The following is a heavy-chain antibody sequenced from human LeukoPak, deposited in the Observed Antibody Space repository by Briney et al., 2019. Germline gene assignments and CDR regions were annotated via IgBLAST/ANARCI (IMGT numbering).Heavy chain of an antibody. D-gene: IGHD5-18*01. J-gene: IGHJ4*02. V-gene: IGHV3-48*03. CDR1: GFTFSSYE. CDR3: AKDLGWIQFGY. Sequence: GGSLRLSCAASGFTFSSYEMNWVRQAPGKGLEWVSYISSSGSTIYYADSVKGRFTISRDNAKNSLYLQMNSLRAEDTAVYYCAKDLGWIQFGYWGQGALVTVSS. CDR2: ISSSGSTI.